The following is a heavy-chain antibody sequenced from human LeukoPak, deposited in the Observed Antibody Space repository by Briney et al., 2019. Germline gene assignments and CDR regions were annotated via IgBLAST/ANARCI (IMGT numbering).Heavy chain of an antibody. CDR2: ISGSGGNT. V-gene: IGHV3-23*01. D-gene: IGHD6-13*01. J-gene: IGHJ4*02. CDR1: GFTFSSYA. CDR3: AKAYSSNWYGFDY. Sequence: GGSLRLSCAASGFTFSSYAMSWVRQAPGKGLEWVSSISGSGGNTYNADSVKGRFTVSRDNSKNTVYLQMNSLRAEDTAVYYCAKAYSSNWYGFDYWGQGTLVTVPS.